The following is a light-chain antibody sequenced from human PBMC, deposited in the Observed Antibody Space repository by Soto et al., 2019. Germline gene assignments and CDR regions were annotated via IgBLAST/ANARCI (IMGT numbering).Light chain of an antibody. CDR1: QSISTW. CDR3: QQYNSVRRT. J-gene: IGKJ1*01. Sequence: DIQMTQSPSTLSASVGDRVTITCRASQSISTWLAWYQQKPWKAPKLLIYKASNLESGVPSRFSGSGSGTEFTLTISSLQPDDFATYYCQQYNSVRRTFGQGNKVEIK. CDR2: KAS. V-gene: IGKV1-5*03.